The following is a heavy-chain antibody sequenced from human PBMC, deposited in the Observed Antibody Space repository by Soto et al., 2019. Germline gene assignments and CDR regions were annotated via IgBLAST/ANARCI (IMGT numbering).Heavy chain of an antibody. CDR1: GFTFSSFW. V-gene: IGHV3-74*01. CDR2: INTDGSST. J-gene: IGHJ5*02. CDR3: AKRGVDTFGLSS. Sequence: EVQLVESGGGLVQPGGSLRLSCAVSGFTFSSFWMHWVRQAPGEGLVWVSRINTDGSSTSYADSVKGRFTISRDNAKNTLYLRMNSLRVEDTAMYYCAKRGVDTFGLSSWGQGTLVTVSS. D-gene: IGHD3-10*01.